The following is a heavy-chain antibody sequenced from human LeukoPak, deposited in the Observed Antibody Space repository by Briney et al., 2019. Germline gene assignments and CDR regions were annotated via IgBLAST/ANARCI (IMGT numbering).Heavy chain of an antibody. D-gene: IGHD5-18*01. CDR3: ARSPRGYSYGHIDY. Sequence: AGGSLRLSCAASGFNLSYYDMHWVRQTTGKGLECVSAIGAAGDTYYPGSVKGRFTISRENAGNSLYLQMNSLRAEDTAVYYCARSPRGYSYGHIDYWGQGTLVTVSS. CDR2: IGAAGDT. J-gene: IGHJ4*02. V-gene: IGHV3-13*01. CDR1: GFNLSYYD.